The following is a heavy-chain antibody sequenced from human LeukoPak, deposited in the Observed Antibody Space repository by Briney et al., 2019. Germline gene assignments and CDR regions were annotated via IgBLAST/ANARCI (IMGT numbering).Heavy chain of an antibody. D-gene: IGHD4-17*01. CDR3: ARGLTTVTAYFEY. J-gene: IGHJ4*02. CDR2: ITWNGGRI. Sequence: GGSLRLSCAASGFTFDDFAMQWVRQTPGRGLEWVSSITWNGGRIGYADSVKGRFTISRDNTRNSLYLQMNSLRTEDTAFYYCARGLTTVTAYFEYWGQGTLVTVSS. V-gene: IGHV3-9*01. CDR1: GFTFDDFA.